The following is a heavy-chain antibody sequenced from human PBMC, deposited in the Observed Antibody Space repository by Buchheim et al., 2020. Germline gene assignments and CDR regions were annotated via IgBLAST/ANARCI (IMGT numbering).Heavy chain of an antibody. V-gene: IGHV4-39*01. Sequence: QLQLQESGPGLVKPSETLSLTCTVSGGSISSSSYYWGWIRQPPGKGLEWIGSIYYSGSTYYTPSLKSRVTISVDTSKNQFALKLRSVTAADTAVYYCAGVRGDRLNRDYMDVWGKGTT. J-gene: IGHJ6*03. CDR2: IYYSGST. CDR1: GGSISSSSYY. CDR3: AGVRGDRLNRDYMDV. D-gene: IGHD3-10*01.